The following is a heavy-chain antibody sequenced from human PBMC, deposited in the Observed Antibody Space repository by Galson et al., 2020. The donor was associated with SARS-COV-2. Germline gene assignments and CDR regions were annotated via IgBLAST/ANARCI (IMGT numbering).Heavy chain of an antibody. Sequence: SETLSLTCTVSGGSISRGDSYWSWIRQYPGKGLEWIGYIYYSGITYYNPYLKSRVTISVHTSKHQFYLRLSSVTAADTAVYYCARDRDGYNSIDYWGQGALVTVSS. CDR2: IYYSGIT. D-gene: IGHD5-12*01. CDR3: ARDRDGYNSIDY. CDR1: GGSISRGDSY. J-gene: IGHJ4*02. V-gene: IGHV4-31*03.